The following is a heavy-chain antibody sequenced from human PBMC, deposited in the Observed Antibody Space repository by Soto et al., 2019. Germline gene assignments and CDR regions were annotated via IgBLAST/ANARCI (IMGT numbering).Heavy chain of an antibody. V-gene: IGHV5-10-1*01. CDR2: IDPSDSYT. CDR1: GYSFTSYW. Sequence: GESLKISCKGSGYSFTSYWISWVRQMPGKGLEWMGRIDPSDSYTNYSPSFQGHVTISADKSISTAYLQWSSLKASDTAMYHCARLEYSSSTGEWYYYYGMDVWRQGTTVTVSS. D-gene: IGHD6-6*01. J-gene: IGHJ6*02. CDR3: ARLEYSSSTGEWYYYYGMDV.